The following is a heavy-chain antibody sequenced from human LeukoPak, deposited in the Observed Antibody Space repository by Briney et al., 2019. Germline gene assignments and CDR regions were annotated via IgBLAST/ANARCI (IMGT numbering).Heavy chain of an antibody. D-gene: IGHD3-16*01. V-gene: IGHV3-74*03. CDR1: GFTFNTAW. CDR3: ATDSGHSFSY. J-gene: IGHJ3*01. CDR2: IYSDGSAT. Sequence: GGSLRLSCAASGFTFNTAWMHWVGQAPGRGLVWVSRIYSDGSATTYAEFVKGRFTISRDNAKNTLYLQMSSLRIEDTAVYYCATDSGHSFSYWGQGTKVTVSA.